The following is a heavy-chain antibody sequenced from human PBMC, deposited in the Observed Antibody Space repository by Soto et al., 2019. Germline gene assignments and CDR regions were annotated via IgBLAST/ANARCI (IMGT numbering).Heavy chain of an antibody. D-gene: IGHD2-2*01. Sequence: GGSLRLSCAASGFTFSSYGMHWVRQAPGKGLEWVAVIWYDGSNKYYADSVKGRFTISRDNSKNTLYLQMNSLRAEDTAVYYCARWRPNIVVVPERYYYYYMDVWGKGTTVTVSS. CDR1: GFTFSSYG. J-gene: IGHJ6*03. CDR2: IWYDGSNK. V-gene: IGHV3-33*01. CDR3: ARWRPNIVVVPERYYYYYMDV.